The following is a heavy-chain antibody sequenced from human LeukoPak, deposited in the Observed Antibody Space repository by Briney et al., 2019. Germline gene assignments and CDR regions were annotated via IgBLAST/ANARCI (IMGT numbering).Heavy chain of an antibody. CDR2: ISSSSSYI. D-gene: IGHD1-26*01. V-gene: IGHV3-21*01. CDR3: ASLTGGSYDWFDP. Sequence: PGGSLRLSCAASGFTFSSYSMNWVRQAPGKGLEWVSSISSSSSYIYYADSVKGRFTISRDNAKNSLYLRMNSLRAEDTAVYYCASLTGGSYDWFDPWGQGTLVTVSS. CDR1: GFTFSSYS. J-gene: IGHJ5*02.